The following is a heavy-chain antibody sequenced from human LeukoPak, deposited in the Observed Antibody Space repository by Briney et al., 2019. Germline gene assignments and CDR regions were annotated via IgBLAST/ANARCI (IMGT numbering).Heavy chain of an antibody. CDR3: ARGPITMVRGVIPNAFDI. Sequence: SETLSLTRTVSGGSISSYYWSWIRQPPGKGLEWIGYIYYSGSTNYNPSLKSRVTISVDTSKNQFSLKLSSVTAADTAVYYCARGPITMVRGVIPNAFDIWGQGTMVTVSS. D-gene: IGHD3-10*01. CDR2: IYYSGST. CDR1: GGSISSYY. V-gene: IGHV4-59*01. J-gene: IGHJ3*02.